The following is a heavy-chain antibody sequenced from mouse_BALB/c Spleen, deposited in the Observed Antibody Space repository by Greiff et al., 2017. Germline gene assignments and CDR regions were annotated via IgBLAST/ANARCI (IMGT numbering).Heavy chain of an antibody. Sequence: DVHLVESGGGLVQPGGSLKLSCAASGFTFSSYGMSWVRQTPDKRLELVATINSNGGSTYYPDSVKGRFTISRDNAKNTLYLQMSSLKSEDTAMYYCARDLTTAYFDYWGQGTTLTVSS. J-gene: IGHJ2*01. CDR2: INSNGGST. D-gene: IGHD1-2*01. CDR3: ARDLTTAYFDY. CDR1: GFTFSSYG. V-gene: IGHV5-6-3*01.